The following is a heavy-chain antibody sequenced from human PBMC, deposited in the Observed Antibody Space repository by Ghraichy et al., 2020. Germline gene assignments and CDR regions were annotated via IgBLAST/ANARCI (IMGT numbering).Heavy chain of an antibody. D-gene: IGHD2-2*01. CDR1: GYTFINYG. V-gene: IGHV1-18*04. CDR2: IIPYNGNT. CDR3: ARNDCTSTSCYYYFDY. Sequence: ASVKVSCKASGYTFINYGVTWVRQAPGQGLEWMGWIIPYNGNTNYIQELQGRVTMTTDTSTSTAYMEPRSLTSDDTAVYYCARNDCTSTSCYYYFDYWGQGTLVTVSS. J-gene: IGHJ4*02.